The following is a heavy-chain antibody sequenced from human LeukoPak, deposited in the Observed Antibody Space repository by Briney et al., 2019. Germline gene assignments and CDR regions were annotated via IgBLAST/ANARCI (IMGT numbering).Heavy chain of an antibody. J-gene: IGHJ6*03. CDR1: GGSFSGYY. CDR2: ISHSGST. CDR3: TRAASSGPLFTYHMDV. V-gene: IGHV4-34*01. Sequence: SETLSLTCAVYGGSFSGYYWSWIRQPPGKGLEWIGEISHSGSTNYNPSLKSRVTISVDTSKNQFSLKLTSVTAADTAVYYCTRAASSGPLFTYHMDVWGKGTTVTVSS. D-gene: IGHD3-22*01.